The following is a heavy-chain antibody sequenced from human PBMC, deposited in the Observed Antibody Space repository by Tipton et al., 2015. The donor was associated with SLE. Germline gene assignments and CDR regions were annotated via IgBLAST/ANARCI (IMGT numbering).Heavy chain of an antibody. CDR3: ARRTSGYAPDY. D-gene: IGHD5-12*01. Sequence: SHDMGWFRQPPGKGLEWIGSIDYSGRTYYTPSPKSQLTISVDTSENQFSLKLNSVTAADTAFYYCARRTSGYAPDYWGQGTLVTVSS. CDR1: SHD. CDR2: IDYSGRT. J-gene: IGHJ4*02. V-gene: IGHV4-39*07.